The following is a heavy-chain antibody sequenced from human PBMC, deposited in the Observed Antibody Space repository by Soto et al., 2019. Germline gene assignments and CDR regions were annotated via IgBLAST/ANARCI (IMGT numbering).Heavy chain of an antibody. V-gene: IGHV4-61*01. CDR3: ARDYGGDY. CDR2: IYYGGST. J-gene: IGHJ4*02. Sequence: SETLSLTCTVSGVSVSSGSYYWSWIRQPPGKGLEWVGKIYYGGSTDYNPSLKSRVTISIDTSKNQFPLKLNSVTAADTAAYYCARDYGGDYWGQGTLVTVSS. CDR1: GVSVSSGSYY. D-gene: IGHD4-17*01.